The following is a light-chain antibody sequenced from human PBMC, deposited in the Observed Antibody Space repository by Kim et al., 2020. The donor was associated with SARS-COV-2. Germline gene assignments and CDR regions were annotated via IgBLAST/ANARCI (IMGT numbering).Light chain of an antibody. V-gene: IGLV4-69*01. CDR2: LNSDGSH. CDR3: QTWGTGPWV. Sequence: ASVTLTCTLSSGHSSYAIAWHQQQPEKGPRYLMKLNSDGSHSKGDGIPDRFSGSSSGAERYLTISSLQSEDEADYYCQTWGTGPWVFGGGTQLTVL. CDR1: SGHSSYA. J-gene: IGLJ3*02.